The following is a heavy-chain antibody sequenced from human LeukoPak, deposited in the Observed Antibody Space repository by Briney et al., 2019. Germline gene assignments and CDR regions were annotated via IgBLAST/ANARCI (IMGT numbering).Heavy chain of an antibody. V-gene: IGHV1-8*02. Sequence: GASVKVSCKASGYSFTSNDINWVRQAAGQGLEWMGWMNPNSGNTGYAQKFQGRVTITRNTSISTAYMEVSSLRFEDTAVYYCARAVRGGYCSGAGCSFYYFYMDVWGKGTTVTVSS. CDR2: MNPNSGNT. CDR3: ARAVRGGYCSGAGCSFYYFYMDV. J-gene: IGHJ6*03. CDR1: GYSFTSND. D-gene: IGHD2-15*01.